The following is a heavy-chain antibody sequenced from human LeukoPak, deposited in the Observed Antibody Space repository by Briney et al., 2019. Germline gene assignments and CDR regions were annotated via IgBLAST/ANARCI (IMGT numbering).Heavy chain of an antibody. Sequence: SETLSLTCTVSGGSISNSYWSWIRQPPGKGLEWIGYISYSGSTNYNPSLKSRVTMSVDTSTNHFSLKLSSVTAADTAVYYCARIIMSSVYYYYMDVWGKGTTVTVSS. CDR1: GGSISNSY. CDR3: ARIIMSSVYYYYMDV. CDR2: ISYSGST. V-gene: IGHV4-59*01. J-gene: IGHJ6*03. D-gene: IGHD3-10*02.